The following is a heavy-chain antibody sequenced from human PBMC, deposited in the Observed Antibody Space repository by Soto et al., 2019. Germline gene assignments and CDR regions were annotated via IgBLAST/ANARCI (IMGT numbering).Heavy chain of an antibody. D-gene: IGHD1-26*01. Sequence: QVQLQESGPGLVKPSETLSLTCTVSGGSIGGYYWSWIRQPPGKGLEWIGYISYSGSTNYNPSLKSRVTISVDTSKNQFSLKVNSVTAADTAVYYCARDPGWGADWYFDLWGRGTLVTVSS. CDR1: GGSIGGYY. V-gene: IGHV4-59*01. CDR3: ARDPGWGADWYFDL. CDR2: ISYSGST. J-gene: IGHJ2*01.